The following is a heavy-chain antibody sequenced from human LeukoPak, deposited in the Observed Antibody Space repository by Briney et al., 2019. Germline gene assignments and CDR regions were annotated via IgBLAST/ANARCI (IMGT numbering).Heavy chain of an antibody. Sequence: SGGSLRLSCAASGFTFSSYAVHWVRQAPGKGLEWVAVISYDGSNKYYADSVKDRFTISRDNSKNTLYLQMNSLRAEDTAVYYCATDYDSSGSDYWGQGTLVTVSS. CDR2: ISYDGSNK. V-gene: IGHV3-30-3*01. J-gene: IGHJ4*02. D-gene: IGHD3-22*01. CDR1: GFTFSSYA. CDR3: ATDYDSSGSDY.